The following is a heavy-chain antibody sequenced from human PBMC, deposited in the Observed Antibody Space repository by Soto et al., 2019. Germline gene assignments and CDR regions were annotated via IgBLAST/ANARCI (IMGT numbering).Heavy chain of an antibody. Sequence: PGGSLRLSCAASGFTFSSYGMHWVRQAPGKGLEWVAVIWYDGSNKYYADSVKGRFTISRDNFRSTLFLHMSSLGPEDTGVYFCARATELPAGSTHDFDLCGQGPTVTVSS. J-gene: IGHJ3*01. CDR2: IWYDGSNK. V-gene: IGHV3-33*01. CDR3: ARATELPAGSTHDFDL. D-gene: IGHD1-26*01. CDR1: GFTFSSYG.